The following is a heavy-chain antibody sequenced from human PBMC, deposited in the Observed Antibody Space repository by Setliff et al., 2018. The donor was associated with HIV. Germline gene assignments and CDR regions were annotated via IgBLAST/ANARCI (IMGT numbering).Heavy chain of an antibody. CDR1: GFTFSDYW. CDR3: ANLWEVGA. V-gene: IGHV3-7*03. J-gene: IGHJ5*02. D-gene: IGHD1-26*01. Sequence: PGGSLRLSCAASGFTFSDYWMDWVRQAPGKGLEWVVAIRHDGNQIYYVDSVKGRFTISRDNARTSVYLEMNDLRVEDTAVYLCANLWEVGAWGQGTLVTVSP. CDR2: IRHDGNQI.